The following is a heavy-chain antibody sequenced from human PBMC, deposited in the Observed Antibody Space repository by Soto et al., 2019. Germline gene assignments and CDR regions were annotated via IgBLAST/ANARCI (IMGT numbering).Heavy chain of an antibody. CDR3: ARYLSSNYYYSGMDV. J-gene: IGHJ6*02. CDR1: GYTFTSYG. V-gene: IGHV1-18*01. Sequence: SVKVSCKASGYTFTSYGISWVRQAPGQGLEWMGWISAYNGNTNYAQKLQGRVTMTTDTSTSTAYMELRSLRSDDTAVYYCARYLSSNYYYSGMDVWGQGTTVTVSS. D-gene: IGHD2-8*01. CDR2: ISAYNGNT.